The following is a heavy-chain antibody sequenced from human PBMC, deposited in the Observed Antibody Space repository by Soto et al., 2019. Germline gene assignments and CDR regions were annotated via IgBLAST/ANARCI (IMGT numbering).Heavy chain of an antibody. CDR3: ARVNIAVESGDYYYGMDV. V-gene: IGHV3-21*01. D-gene: IGHD6-19*01. CDR2: ISSSSSYI. CDR1: GFTFSSYS. J-gene: IGHJ6*02. Sequence: EVQLVESGGGLVKPGGSLRLSCAASGFTFSSYSMNWVRQAPGKGLEWVSSISSSSSYIYYADSVKGRFTISRDNAKNSLYLQMNSLRAEDTAVYYCARVNIAVESGDYYYGMDVWGQGTTVTVSS.